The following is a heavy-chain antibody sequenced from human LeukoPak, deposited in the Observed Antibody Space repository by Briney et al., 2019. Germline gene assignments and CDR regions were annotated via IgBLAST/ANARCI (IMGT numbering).Heavy chain of an antibody. J-gene: IGHJ6*03. Sequence: GGSLRLSCAASGFTFSSYEMNWVRQAPGKGLEWVSYISSSGSTIYYADSVKGRFTISRDNSKNTLYLQMNSLRAEDTAVYYCAKAGSSSWYAFEHYYYYYYMDVWGKGTTVTISS. D-gene: IGHD6-13*01. CDR2: ISSSGSTI. CDR1: GFTFSSYE. CDR3: AKAGSSSWYAFEHYYYYYYMDV. V-gene: IGHV3-48*03.